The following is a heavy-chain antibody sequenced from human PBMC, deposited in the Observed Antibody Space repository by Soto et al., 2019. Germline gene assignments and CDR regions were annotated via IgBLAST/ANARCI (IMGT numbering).Heavy chain of an antibody. CDR1: GFTFSGYS. CDR2: INTNGVNT. V-gene: IGHV3-64*01. J-gene: IGHJ4*02. D-gene: IGHD6-19*01. CDR3: ARGRVEDSSGWATYFDY. Sequence: GESLKISCAASGFTFSGYSMFWVRQAPGKGLEYVSAINTNGVNTFYAKSVKGRFTISRDNSKNTMYPQMGSLRAEDMAVYYCARGRVEDSSGWATYFDYWGQGTLVTVSS.